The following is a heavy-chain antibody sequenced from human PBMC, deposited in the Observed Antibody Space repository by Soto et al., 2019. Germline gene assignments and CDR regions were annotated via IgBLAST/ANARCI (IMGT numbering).Heavy chain of an antibody. V-gene: IGHV4-59*01. CDR1: GGSMSRYY. CDR2: IHYTGST. Sequence: SETLSLTCTVSGGSMSRYYWTWIRHPPGKGLEWIGNIHYTGSTNYNPSLKSRVTILLGTSTSQFSLKVSSVTAADTAVYYCARDLTISSTDGPLDPWGHGTLVTVSS. J-gene: IGHJ5*02. CDR3: ARDLTISSTDGPLDP. D-gene: IGHD1-1*01.